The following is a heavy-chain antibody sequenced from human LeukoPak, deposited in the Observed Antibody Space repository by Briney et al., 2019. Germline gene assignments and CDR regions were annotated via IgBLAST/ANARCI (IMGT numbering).Heavy chain of an antibody. D-gene: IGHD3-22*01. Sequence: SETLSLTCTVSGGSISSSSYYWGWIRQPPGKGLEWIGSIYYSGSTYYNPSLKSRVTISVDTSENQFSLKLSSVTAADTAVYYCARHPYDSSGYYFGYYYMDVWGKGTTVTVSS. V-gene: IGHV4-39*01. J-gene: IGHJ6*03. CDR2: IYYSGST. CDR1: GGSISSSSYY. CDR3: ARHPYDSSGYYFGYYYMDV.